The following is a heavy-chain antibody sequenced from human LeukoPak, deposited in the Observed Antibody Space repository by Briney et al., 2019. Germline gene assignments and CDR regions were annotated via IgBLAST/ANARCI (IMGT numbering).Heavy chain of an antibody. CDR2: ITSRSSPI. CDR3: VRDPHALDY. Sequence: GGSLRLSCAASGFTFSSYSMNWVCQAPGKGLEWVSYITSRSSPIYYADSVKGRFTISRDNAKNSLYLQMNSLRDEDTAVYYCVRDPHALDYWGRGTLVTVSS. CDR1: GFTFSSYS. J-gene: IGHJ4*02. V-gene: IGHV3-48*02.